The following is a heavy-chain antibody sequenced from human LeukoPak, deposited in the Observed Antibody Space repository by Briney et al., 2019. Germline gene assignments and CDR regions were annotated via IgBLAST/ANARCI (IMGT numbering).Heavy chain of an antibody. D-gene: IGHD2-15*01. Sequence: SETLSLTCTVSGGSISSYYWSWIRQPAGKGLEWIGRIYTSGSTNYNPSLNSRVTMSVDTFKSQFSLKLSSVTAADTAVYYCARLRCSGGSCYSGSGYFDYWGQGTLVTVSS. CDR1: GGSISSYY. CDR3: ARLRCSGGSCYSGSGYFDY. V-gene: IGHV4-4*07. CDR2: IYTSGST. J-gene: IGHJ4*02.